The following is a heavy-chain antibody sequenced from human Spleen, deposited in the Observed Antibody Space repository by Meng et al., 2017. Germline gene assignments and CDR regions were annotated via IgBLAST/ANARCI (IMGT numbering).Heavy chain of an antibody. CDR1: GGSINSGSFY. V-gene: IGHV4-61*09. CDR2: IYASGYT. J-gene: IGHJ4*02. Sequence: SETLSLTCTVSGGSINSGSFYWSWIRQPAGKGLEWIGHIYASGYTKYKPSLRSRVTMSVDTSKNQFSLNLSSVTAADTAVYYCARGSVAVTIDSWGQGTLVTVSS. CDR3: ARGSVAVTIDS. D-gene: IGHD4-11*01.